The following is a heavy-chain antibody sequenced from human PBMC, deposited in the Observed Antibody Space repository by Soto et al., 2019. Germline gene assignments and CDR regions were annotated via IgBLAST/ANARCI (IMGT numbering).Heavy chain of an antibody. V-gene: IGHV4-39*01. D-gene: IGHD6-6*01. J-gene: IGHJ4*02. CDR2: IYYSGST. Sequence: QLQLQESGPGLVKPSETLSLTCTVSGGSISSSSYYWCWIRQPPGKGLEWIGSIYYSGSTYYNPSLKSRVTISVDTSKNQFSLKLSSVTAADTAVYYCVSAARPSLADYWGQGTLVTVSS. CDR1: GGSISSSSYY. CDR3: VSAARPSLADY.